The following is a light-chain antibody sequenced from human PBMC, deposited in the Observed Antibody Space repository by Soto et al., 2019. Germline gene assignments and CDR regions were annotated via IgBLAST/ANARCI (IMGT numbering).Light chain of an antibody. CDR2: GNS. V-gene: IGLV1-40*01. CDR3: QSYDSSLSADL. CDR1: SSNIGAGYD. Sequence: QSVLTQPPSVSGAPGQRVTISCTGSSSNIGAGYDVHWYQQLPGTAPKLLIYGNSNRPAGVPDRFSGSKSGTSASLAITGLQAEDEADFYCQSYDSSLSADLFGSGTKLTVL. J-gene: IGLJ1*01.